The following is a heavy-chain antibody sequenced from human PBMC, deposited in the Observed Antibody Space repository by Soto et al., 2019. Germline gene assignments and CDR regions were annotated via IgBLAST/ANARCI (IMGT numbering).Heavy chain of an antibody. D-gene: IGHD3-9*01. CDR3: VRFWTPPDSKILTVYSDAFDS. CDR1: GGSISRYPYH. J-gene: IGHJ4*02. Sequence: SETLSLTCTGSGGSISRYPYHWGWIRQPPGEGPEWIASTPYSGSTYYNPSLKGRSTITVDTSSNQFSLKVNSVNAAADTAVYYCVRFWTPPDSKILTVYSDAFDSWGRG. CDR2: TPYSGST. V-gene: IGHV4-39*01.